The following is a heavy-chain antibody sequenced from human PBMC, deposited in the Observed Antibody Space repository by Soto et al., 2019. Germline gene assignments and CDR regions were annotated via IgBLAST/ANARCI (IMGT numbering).Heavy chain of an antibody. J-gene: IGHJ4*02. CDR1: GFTFSGYS. CDR3: VKRWGAGRGNDPDY. D-gene: IGHD2-15*01. CDR2: ISPNGGST. Sequence: PGGSLRLSCSASGFTFSGYSMHWVRQTPGKGLDYVSAISPNGGSTYYTDSVRGRFTISRDNSKETLYLQMSGLRVDDTAVYYCVKRWGAGRGNDPDYWGQGTLVTVSS. V-gene: IGHV3-64D*08.